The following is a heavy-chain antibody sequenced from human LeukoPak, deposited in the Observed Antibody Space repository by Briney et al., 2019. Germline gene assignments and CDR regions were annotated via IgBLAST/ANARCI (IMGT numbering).Heavy chain of an antibody. CDR3: ASTINFGDYVNWYFDL. CDR2: IYYSGST. J-gene: IGHJ2*01. Sequence: SQTLSLTCTVSGGSISSGGYYWSWIRQHPGKGLEWIGYIYYSGSTYYNPSLKSRVTIPVDTSKNQFSLKLSSVTAADTAVYYCASTINFGDYVNWYFDLWGRGTLVTVSS. V-gene: IGHV4-31*03. CDR1: GGSISSGGYY. D-gene: IGHD4-17*01.